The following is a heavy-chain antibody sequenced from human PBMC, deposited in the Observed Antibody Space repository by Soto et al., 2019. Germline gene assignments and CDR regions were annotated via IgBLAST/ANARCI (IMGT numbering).Heavy chain of an antibody. J-gene: IGHJ4*02. CDR3: AKVARGSGWPYFFDY. V-gene: IGHV3-23*01. CDR2: ISGGGETK. CDR1: GLTFNSYA. Sequence: GGSLRLSCAASGLTFNSYAMSWVRQAPGMGLEWVSGISGGGETKYYADSVKGRFTISRDNSKNTLYLQMNGLRVDDTAIYSCAKVARGSGWPYFFDYWGQGTLVTVSS. D-gene: IGHD6-19*01.